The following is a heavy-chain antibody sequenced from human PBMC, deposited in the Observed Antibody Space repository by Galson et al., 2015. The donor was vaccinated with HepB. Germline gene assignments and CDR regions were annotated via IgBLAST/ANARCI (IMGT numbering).Heavy chain of an antibody. CDR3: ARQLLWFGELSGPHNWFDP. Sequence: RQPPGKGLEWIGSIYYSGSTNYNPSLKSRVTISVDTSKNQFSLKPSSVTAADTAVYYCARQLLWFGELSGPHNWFDPWGQGTLVTVSS. V-gene: IGHV4-59*08. J-gene: IGHJ5*02. CDR2: IYYSGST. D-gene: IGHD3-10*01.